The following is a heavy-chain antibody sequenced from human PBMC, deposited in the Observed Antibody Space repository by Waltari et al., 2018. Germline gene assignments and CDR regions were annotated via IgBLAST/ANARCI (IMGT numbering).Heavy chain of an antibody. Sequence: QVQLVQSGAEVKKHGASVKVSCKASGYTFTGYYMHWVRQAPGQGLEWMGWINPNSGGTNNAQKFQGRVTMTRDTSISTAYMELSMLRSDDTAVYYCAREPVWSSSWYDYWGQGTLVTVSS. J-gene: IGHJ4*02. CDR1: GYTFTGYY. CDR3: AREPVWSSSWYDY. CDR2: INPNSGGT. V-gene: IGHV1-2*02. D-gene: IGHD6-13*01.